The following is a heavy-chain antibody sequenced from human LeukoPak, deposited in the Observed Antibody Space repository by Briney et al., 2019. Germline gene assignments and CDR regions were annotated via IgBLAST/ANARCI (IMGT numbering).Heavy chain of an antibody. CDR1: GYTFTSYG. CDR3: ARDSRYCSSTCCYNFDP. CDR2: IIPILGIA. D-gene: IGHD2-2*02. V-gene: IGHV1-69*04. J-gene: IGHJ5*02. Sequence: RASVKVSCKASGYTFTSYGISWVRQAPGQGLEWMGRIIPILGIANYAQKFQGRVTITADKSTSTAYMELSSLRSEDTAVYYCARDSRYCSSTCCYNFDPWGQGTLVTVSS.